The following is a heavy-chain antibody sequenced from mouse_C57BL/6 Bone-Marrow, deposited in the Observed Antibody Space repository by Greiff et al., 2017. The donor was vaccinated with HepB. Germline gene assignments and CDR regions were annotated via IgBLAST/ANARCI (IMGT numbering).Heavy chain of an antibody. V-gene: IGHV1-67*01. CDR3: ARRGIYDGYRGY. CDR1: GYTFTDYA. CDR2: ISTYYGDA. J-gene: IGHJ2*01. Sequence: VQLQQSGPELVRPGVSVKISCKGSGYTFTDYAMHWVKQSHAKSLEWIGVISTYYGDASYNQKFNDKATMTVDKSSSTAYMELARLTSEDSAVYYCARRGIYDGYRGYWGQGTTLTVSS. D-gene: IGHD2-3*01.